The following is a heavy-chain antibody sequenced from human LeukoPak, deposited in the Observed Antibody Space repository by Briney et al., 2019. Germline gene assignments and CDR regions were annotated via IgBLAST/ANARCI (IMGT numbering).Heavy chain of an antibody. CDR1: GGIFSSYA. CDR2: IIPSFGPA. CDR3: ARDWELRYWQGGFDY. Sequence: GASVKVSCKTSGGIFSSYAISWVRQPPGQGLEWMGGIIPSFGPANYAQKFQGRVTITADESTSTAYMELSSLRSEDTAVYYCARDWELRYWQGGFDYWGQGTLVTVSS. V-gene: IGHV1-69*13. D-gene: IGHD3-9*01. J-gene: IGHJ4*02.